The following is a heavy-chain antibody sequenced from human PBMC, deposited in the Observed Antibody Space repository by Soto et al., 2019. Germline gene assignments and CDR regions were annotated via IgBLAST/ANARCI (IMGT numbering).Heavy chain of an antibody. CDR1: GFTFSIYA. D-gene: IGHD6-19*01. CDR2: ISSNGGST. Sequence: PGGSLRLSCSASGFTFSIYAMHWVRHAPGKGLEYVSAISSNGGSTYYADSVKGRFTISRDNSKNTLYLQMSSLRAEDTAVYYCVKDAQTGGSGWPYFDYWGQGTLVTVSS. J-gene: IGHJ4*02. CDR3: VKDAQTGGSGWPYFDY. V-gene: IGHV3-64D*06.